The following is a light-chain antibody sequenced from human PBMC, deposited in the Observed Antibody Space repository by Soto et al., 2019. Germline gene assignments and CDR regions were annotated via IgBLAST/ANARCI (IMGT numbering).Light chain of an antibody. J-gene: IGLJ2*01. CDR2: DNN. CDR3: GTWDSSLSAAVV. CDR1: SSNIGNNY. V-gene: IGLV1-51*01. Sequence: QSVLTQPPSVSAAPGQKVTISCSGSSSNIGNNYVSWYQQLPGTAPKLLIYDNNTRLSGIPDRFSGSKSGTSATLGITGLQTGDEADYYCGTWDSSLSAAVVFGGGTKLTVL.